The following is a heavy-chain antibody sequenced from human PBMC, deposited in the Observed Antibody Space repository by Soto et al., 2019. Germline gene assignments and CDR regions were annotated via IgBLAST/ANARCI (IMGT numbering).Heavy chain of an antibody. D-gene: IGHD4-17*01. CDR1: GFTISNAW. J-gene: IGHJ6*02. CDR2: IKSKTDGGTT. CDR3: TTDRPLRYYGDYESFYYYGMDV. Sequence: GGSLRLSCAASGFTISNAWMNWVSQAPGKGLEWVGRIKSKTDGGTTDYAAPVKGRFTISRDDSKNTLYLQMNSLKTEDTAVYYCTTDRPLRYYGDYESFYYYGMDVWGQGTTVTVSS. V-gene: IGHV3-15*07.